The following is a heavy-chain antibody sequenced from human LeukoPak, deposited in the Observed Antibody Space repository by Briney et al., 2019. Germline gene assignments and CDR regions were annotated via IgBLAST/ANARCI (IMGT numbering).Heavy chain of an antibody. Sequence: PGGSLRLSCAASGFTFDDYAMHWVRQAPGKGLEWVSGISWNSGSIGYADSVKGRFTISRDNAKNSVYLQMDSLRAEDTAVYYCARGSGSPSYWGQGTLVTVSS. J-gene: IGHJ4*02. V-gene: IGHV3-9*01. D-gene: IGHD3-10*01. CDR2: ISWNSGSI. CDR3: ARGSGSPSY. CDR1: GFTFDDYA.